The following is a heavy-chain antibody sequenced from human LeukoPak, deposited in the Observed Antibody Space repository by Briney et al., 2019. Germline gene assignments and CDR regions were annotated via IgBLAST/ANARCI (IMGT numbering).Heavy chain of an antibody. D-gene: IGHD2-15*01. CDR2: IYYSGST. CDR3: ARSVGTHWFDP. J-gene: IGHJ5*02. CDR1: GGSISSSSYY. Sequence: SETLSLTCTVSGGSISSSSYYWGWLRQPPGRGLEWIGRIYYSGSTYYNPSLKRRVTISEDTSKNQFSLKLSSVTAADTAVYYCARSVGTHWFDPWGQATLVTVSS. V-gene: IGHV4-39*01.